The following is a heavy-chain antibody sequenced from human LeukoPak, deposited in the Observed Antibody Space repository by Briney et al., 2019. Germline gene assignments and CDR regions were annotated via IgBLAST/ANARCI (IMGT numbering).Heavy chain of an antibody. V-gene: IGHV3-53*01. Sequence: PGRSLRLSCAASGFTVSRSYMIWARQAPGKGLEWVSVIYSGGTTYYADSVKGRFTISRDNAKNSLYLQMNSLRAEDTAVYYCARDSLAGSRRFDYWGQGTLVTVSS. D-gene: IGHD2-15*01. CDR1: GFTVSRSY. CDR3: ARDSLAGSRRFDY. CDR2: IYSGGTT. J-gene: IGHJ4*02.